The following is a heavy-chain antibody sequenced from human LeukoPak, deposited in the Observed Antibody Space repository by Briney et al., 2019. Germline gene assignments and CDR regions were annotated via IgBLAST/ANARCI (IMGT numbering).Heavy chain of an antibody. CDR3: AKDPFHWGTIYFDY. Sequence: GESLRLSCAASGLTSSSYAMSWVRQAPGKGLEWVASISGDGANTNYAESVKGRFTISRDNSKNTLYLQMNSLTGEDTAIYYCAKDPFHWGTIYFDYWGQGALSPSPQ. D-gene: IGHD7-27*01. V-gene: IGHV3-23*01. CDR2: ISGDGANT. J-gene: IGHJ4*02. CDR1: GLTSSSYA.